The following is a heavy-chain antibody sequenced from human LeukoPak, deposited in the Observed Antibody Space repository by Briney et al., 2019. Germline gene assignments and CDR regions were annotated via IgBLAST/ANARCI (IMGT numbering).Heavy chain of an antibody. J-gene: IGHJ4*02. CDR3: AKDVANALYSIDY. V-gene: IGHV3-23*01. D-gene: IGHD2-15*01. Sequence: PGGSLRLSCAASGFTFSSYAMSWVRQAPGKGLEWVSAIGGSGGNTYYADSVKGRFTISRDNSKNTQYLQMNSLRAEDTAVYYCAKDVANALYSIDYWGQGTLVTVSS. CDR2: IGGSGGNT. CDR1: GFTFSSYA.